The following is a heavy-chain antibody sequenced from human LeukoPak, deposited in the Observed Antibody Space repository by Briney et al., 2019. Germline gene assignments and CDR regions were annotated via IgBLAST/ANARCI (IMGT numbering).Heavy chain of an antibody. V-gene: IGHV1-2*06. CDR2: IRLRSGGT. J-gene: IGHJ4*02. CDR1: GYTFTDYY. CDR3: RLVTMGDY. Sequence: ASVKVSCKTYGYTFTDYYMHWVRQAPGQGLEWMGRIRLRSGGTSYAQKFQGRVTVTRDTSISTVYMELTRLRSDDTAVYYCRLVTMGDYWGQGTLVTVSS. D-gene: IGHD4-23*01.